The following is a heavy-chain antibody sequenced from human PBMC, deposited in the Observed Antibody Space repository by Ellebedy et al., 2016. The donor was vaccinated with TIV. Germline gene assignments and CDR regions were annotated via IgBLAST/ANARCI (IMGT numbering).Heavy chain of an antibody. V-gene: IGHV3-74*01. CDR1: GFTFLTYW. Sequence: LSLTXSASGFTFLTYWMHWFRQAPGEGLACVSRIKSDGSSTFYADSVKGRFTISRDNAKNTLYLQMNSLRAEDTAMYFCARGYYYGMDVWGQGTTVTVSS. CDR3: ARGYYYGMDV. CDR2: IKSDGSST. J-gene: IGHJ6*02.